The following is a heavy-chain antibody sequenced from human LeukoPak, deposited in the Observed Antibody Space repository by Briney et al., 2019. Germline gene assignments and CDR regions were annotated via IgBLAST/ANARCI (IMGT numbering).Heavy chain of an antibody. J-gene: IGHJ4*02. Sequence: GGSLRLSCAASGFTVSSNYMSWVRQAPGKGLEWVSVIYSGGSTYYADSVKGRFTISRDNSKNTLYLQMNSLRAEDTAVYYCASTYYYDSSGSRLVDYWGQGTLVTVSS. CDR2: IYSGGST. V-gene: IGHV3-53*01. CDR1: GFTVSSNY. D-gene: IGHD3-22*01. CDR3: ASTYYYDSSGSRLVDY.